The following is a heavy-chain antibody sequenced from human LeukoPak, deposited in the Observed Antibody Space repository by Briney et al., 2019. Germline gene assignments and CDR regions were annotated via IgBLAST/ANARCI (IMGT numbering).Heavy chain of an antibody. CDR2: INPNSGGT. J-gene: IGHJ4*02. CDR1: GYTFTGYY. V-gene: IGHV1-2*02. CDR3: ARAPPSITGTTTYFDS. D-gene: IGHD1-7*01. Sequence: ASVKVSCKASGYTFTGYYMHWVRQAPGQGLERMGWINPNSGGTNYAQKFQGRVTMTRDTSISTAYMELSRLRSDDTAVYYCARAPPSITGTTTYFDSWGQGTLVTVSS.